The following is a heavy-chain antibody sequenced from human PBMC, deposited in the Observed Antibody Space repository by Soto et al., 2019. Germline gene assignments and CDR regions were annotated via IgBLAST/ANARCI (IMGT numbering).Heavy chain of an antibody. CDR2: INPNSGGT. J-gene: IGHJ6*02. CDR3: ARSQSTRLGGLYMDV. V-gene: IGHV1-2*02. D-gene: IGHD2-2*02. Sequence: VASVKVSCKASGYTFTGYYMHWVRQAPGQGLEWMGWINPNSGGTNYAQKFQGRVTMTRDTSISTAYMELSRLRSDDTAVYYCARSQSTRLGGLYMDVWGQGTTVTISS. CDR1: GYTFTGYY.